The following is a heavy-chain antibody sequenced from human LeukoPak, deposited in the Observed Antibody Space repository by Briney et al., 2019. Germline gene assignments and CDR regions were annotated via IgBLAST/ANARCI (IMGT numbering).Heavy chain of an antibody. CDR1: GGSISGYY. J-gene: IGHJ6*04. Sequence: PSETLCLTCSVSGGSISGYYWSWIRQPPGKGPEWIGYIYYSGSTNYNPSLKSRVTISVDTSKNQFSLKLTSLTAADTAVYYCARAAAAGPHYYYGMDVWGKGTTVTVSS. V-gene: IGHV4-59*01. CDR3: ARAAAAGPHYYYGMDV. D-gene: IGHD6-13*01. CDR2: IYYSGST.